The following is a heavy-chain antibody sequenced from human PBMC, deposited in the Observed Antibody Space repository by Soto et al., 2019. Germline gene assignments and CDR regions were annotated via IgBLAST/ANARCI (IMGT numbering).Heavy chain of an antibody. CDR2: VYYTGST. CDR3: ARSVAVPGAHIDY. J-gene: IGHJ4*02. CDR1: GGSISGSY. D-gene: IGHD6-19*01. Sequence: NPSETLSLTCSVSGGSISGSYWSWIRQSPGKGVEWLGYVYYTGSTNYSLSLRSRVSISVDTSKNEFSLRLSSVTAADTAVYFCARSVAVPGAHIDYWGQGTQVTVSS. V-gene: IGHV4-59*01.